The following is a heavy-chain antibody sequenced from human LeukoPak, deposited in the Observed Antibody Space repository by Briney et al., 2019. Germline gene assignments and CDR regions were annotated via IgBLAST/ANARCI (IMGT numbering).Heavy chain of an antibody. Sequence: GGSLRLSCSASVFTFSIYYMSWGRQAPGKGLEGGSSISSSSTYIFYADSVRGRFTISRDNAKNSLYLQMNSLRAEDTAVYYCARDRGSGWHTFDYWGQGTLVTVSS. CDR3: ARDRGSGWHTFDY. V-gene: IGHV3-21*01. D-gene: IGHD6-19*01. J-gene: IGHJ4*02. CDR2: ISSSSTYI. CDR1: VFTFSIYY.